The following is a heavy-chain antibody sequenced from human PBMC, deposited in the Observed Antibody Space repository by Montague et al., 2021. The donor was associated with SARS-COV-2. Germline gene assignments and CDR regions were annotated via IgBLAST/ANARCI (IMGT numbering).Heavy chain of an antibody. CDR3: ARDLGDY. CDR2: IYYSGST. J-gene: IGHJ4*02. Sequence: SDTRSLTCTVSGGSISSYYWSWIRQPPGKGLEWIGYIYYSGSTNYNPSLKSRVTISVDTSKNQFSLKLSSVTAADTAVYYCARDLGDYWGQGTLVTVSS. CDR1: GGSISSYY. V-gene: IGHV4-59*13.